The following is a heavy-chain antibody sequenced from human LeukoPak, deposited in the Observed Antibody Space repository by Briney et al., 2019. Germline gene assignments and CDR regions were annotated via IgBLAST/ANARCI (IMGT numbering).Heavy chain of an antibody. J-gene: IGHJ3*02. D-gene: IGHD6-13*01. CDR2: ISGSGGST. Sequence: GGSLRLSCAASGFTFSSYAMSWVRQAPGKGLEGVSAISGSGGSTYYADSVKGRFTISRDNSKNTLYLQMNSLRAEDTAVYYCAKDTGRYSSWPDDAFDIWGQGTMVTVSS. CDR1: GFTFSSYA. CDR3: AKDTGRYSSWPDDAFDI. V-gene: IGHV3-23*01.